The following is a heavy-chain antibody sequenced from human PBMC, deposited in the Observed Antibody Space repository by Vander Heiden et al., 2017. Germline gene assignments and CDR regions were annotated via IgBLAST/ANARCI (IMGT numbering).Heavy chain of an antibody. CDR1: ARPFTSYT. J-gene: IGHJ4*02. CDR3: ARDPKLYGAFGPYFDY. CDR2: ISATGVTI. D-gene: IGHD2-15*01. V-gene: IGHV3-48*02. Sequence: EGQQVQSGGGLVQPGGSLRLPCGASARPFTSYTMPWARQRPGKGLEWISYISATGVTIYYSQAVEGRFTISRDNVKNSLYLQMNNLRDDDTGVYYCARDPKLYGAFGPYFDYWGQGVLVTVAS.